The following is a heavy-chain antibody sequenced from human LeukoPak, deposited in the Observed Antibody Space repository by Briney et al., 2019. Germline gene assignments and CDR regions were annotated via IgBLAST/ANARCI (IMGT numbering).Heavy chain of an antibody. D-gene: IGHD3-9*01. CDR3: ARGHDNTGYNYFDY. CDR1: GYTLSDYY. CDR2: INPYSGGT. V-gene: IGHV1-2*02. J-gene: IGHJ4*02. Sequence: ASVKVSCKASGYTLSDYYIHWVRQAPGQGLERMGWINPYSGGTNYAQKFQGRVTMTRDTSIATTYMDLSSLMSDDTAVYYCARGHDNTGYNYFDYWGQGTLVTVSS.